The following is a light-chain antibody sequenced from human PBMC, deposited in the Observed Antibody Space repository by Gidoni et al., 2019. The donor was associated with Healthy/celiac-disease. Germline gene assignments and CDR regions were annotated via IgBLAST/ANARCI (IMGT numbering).Light chain of an antibody. CDR1: QSMSSY. CDR2: AAS. J-gene: IGKJ1*01. Sequence: HMTQPPSSLSASEGDRFTITCRASQSMSSYVNWYQQQPGKAPKLLIYAASSLKSGFPSRFSGSGSWTVFTLTISRLQPEDFATYYCQQSYSTHWTCGQGTKVEIK. V-gene: IGKV1-39*01. CDR3: QQSYSTHWT.